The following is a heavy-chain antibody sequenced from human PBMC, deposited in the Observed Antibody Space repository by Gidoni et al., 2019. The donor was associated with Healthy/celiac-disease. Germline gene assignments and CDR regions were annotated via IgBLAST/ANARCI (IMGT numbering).Heavy chain of an antibody. Sequence: QVQLVQSGAQVKKPGASLKVSCTASGYPFTSYDINWVRQATGQGLEWMGWMNPNSGNTGYAQKFQGRVTMTRNTSISTVYMELSSLRSEDTAVYYCARGDIVVVPAAPAVYYGMDVWGQGTTVTVSS. V-gene: IGHV1-8*01. D-gene: IGHD2-2*01. CDR1: GYPFTSYD. CDR3: ARGDIVVVPAAPAVYYGMDV. CDR2: MNPNSGNT. J-gene: IGHJ6*02.